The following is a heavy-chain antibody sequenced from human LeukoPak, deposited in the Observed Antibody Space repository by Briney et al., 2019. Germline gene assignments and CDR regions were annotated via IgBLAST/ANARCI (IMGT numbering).Heavy chain of an antibody. CDR2: IIPILGIA. V-gene: IGHV1-69*04. CDR1: GGTFSSYA. J-gene: IGHJ4*02. Sequence: GASVKVSCKASGGTFSSYAISWVRQAPGQGLEWMGRIIPILGIANYAQKFQGRVTMTTDTSTSTAYMELRSLRSDDTAVYYCARIESITHYYDSSGYFDYWGQGTLVTVSS. D-gene: IGHD3-22*01. CDR3: ARIESITHYYDSSGYFDY.